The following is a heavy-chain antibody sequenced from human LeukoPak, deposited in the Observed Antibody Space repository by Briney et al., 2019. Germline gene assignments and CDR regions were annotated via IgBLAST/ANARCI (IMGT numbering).Heavy chain of an antibody. CDR3: AKDRGYYVDTGTINF. J-gene: IGHJ4*02. Sequence: GGCLRLSCAASGLSFGAHAMHWVRQAPGMGLEWVSGVGGGGQRTHYADSVKGRFTISRDNSKNTLYLQMNSLRAEDTAVYYCAKDRGYYVDTGTINFWGQGTLVTVSS. V-gene: IGHV3-23*01. D-gene: IGHD2-15*01. CDR2: VGGGGQRT. CDR1: GLSFGAHA.